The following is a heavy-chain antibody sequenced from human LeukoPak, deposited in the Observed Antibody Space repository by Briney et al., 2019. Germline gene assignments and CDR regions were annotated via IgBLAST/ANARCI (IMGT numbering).Heavy chain of an antibody. J-gene: IGHJ5*02. CDR3: ARNDFWSGYGEGCDCFDP. CDR1: GYTFTSYG. D-gene: IGHD3-3*01. V-gene: IGHV1-18*01. Sequence: ASVKVSCKASGYTFTSYGISWVRQAPGQGLEWMGWISAYNGNTNYAQKLQGRVTMTTDTSTSTAYMELRSLRSDDTAVYYCARNDFWSGYGEGCDCFDPWGQGILVTVSS. CDR2: ISAYNGNT.